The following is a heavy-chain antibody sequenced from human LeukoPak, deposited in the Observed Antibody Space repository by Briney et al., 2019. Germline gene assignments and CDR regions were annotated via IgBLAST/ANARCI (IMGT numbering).Heavy chain of an antibody. V-gene: IGHV3-21*01. CDR3: ARDLTLLDNDY. CDR1: GFTFSIFP. J-gene: IGHJ4*02. Sequence: GGSLRLSCEASGFTFSIFPMHWVRQAPGKGLEWVSSISSSSSYIYYADSVKGRFTISRDNAKNSLYLQMNSLRAEDTAVYYCARDLTLLDNDYWGQGTLVTVSS. D-gene: IGHD2-15*01. CDR2: ISSSSSYI.